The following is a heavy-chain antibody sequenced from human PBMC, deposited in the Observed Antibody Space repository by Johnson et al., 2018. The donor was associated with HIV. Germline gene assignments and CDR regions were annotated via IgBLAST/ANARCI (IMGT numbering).Heavy chain of an antibody. CDR2: IYNDVTT. D-gene: IGHD2-21*02. Sequence: VQLVESGGGLVQPGGSLRLSCAASGSTVSGDYISWVRQAPSKGLKWVSLIYNDVTTYYADSVQGRFTSSRDSSKNTLHLQMNSLNAEDTAMYYCARLRQEANCGADCHWAIWGQGTMVTVSS. CDR3: ARLRQEANCGADCHWAI. CDR1: GSTVSGDY. J-gene: IGHJ3*02. V-gene: IGHV3-66*04.